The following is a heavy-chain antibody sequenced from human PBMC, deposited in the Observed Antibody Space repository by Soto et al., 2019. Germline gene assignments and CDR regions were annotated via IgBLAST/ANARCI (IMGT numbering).Heavy chain of an antibody. CDR1: GYSCTSYW. D-gene: IGHD1-1*01. CDR2: IYRGDSDI. V-gene: IGHV5-51*01. J-gene: IGHJ4*02. CDR3: STTIHSSASLDC. Sequence: EVQLVQSGEEVKKPGESLKISCKGSGYSCTSYWIAWVRKMPGKGLEWMGLIYRGDSDIRYSASFQGQVTMTTEKSISTAYLLSYSLKDSDTAMYYFSTTIHSSASLDCWGEGTQGT.